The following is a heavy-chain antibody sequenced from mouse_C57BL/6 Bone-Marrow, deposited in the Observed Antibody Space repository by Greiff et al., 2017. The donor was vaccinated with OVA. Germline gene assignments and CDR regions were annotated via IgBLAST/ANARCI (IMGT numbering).Heavy chain of an antibody. V-gene: IGHV1-52*01. J-gene: IGHJ3*01. CDR1: GYTFTSYW. Sequence: QVQLQQPGAELVRPGSSVKLSCKASGYTFTSYWMHWVKQRPIQGLEWIGNIDPSASETHYNQKFKDKATLTVDKSSITAYMQLSSLTSNGSAVYCSSRKGYYTWFANWGQGTLVTVSA. D-gene: IGHD1-1*01. CDR2: IDPSASET. CDR3: SRKGYYTWFAN.